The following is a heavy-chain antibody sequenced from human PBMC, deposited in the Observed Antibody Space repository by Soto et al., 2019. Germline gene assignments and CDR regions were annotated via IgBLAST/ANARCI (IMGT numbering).Heavy chain of an antibody. CDR3: SRQGSDFWSGKPQYYMDV. Sequence: EVQLVESGGGLVQPGGSLKLSCAASGFTFSGSAMHWVRQASGKGLEWVGRIRSKPNNYATAYGAWVKGRFTISRDDSKNTAYLQMNSLNNEDTAVYYCSRQGSDFWSGKPQYYMDVWGKGTTVTVSS. J-gene: IGHJ6*03. CDR1: GFTFSGSA. CDR2: IRSKPNNYAT. V-gene: IGHV3-73*01. D-gene: IGHD3-3*01.